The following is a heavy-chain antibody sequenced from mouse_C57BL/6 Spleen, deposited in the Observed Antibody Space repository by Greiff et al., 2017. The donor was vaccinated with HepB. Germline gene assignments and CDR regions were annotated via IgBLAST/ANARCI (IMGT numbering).Heavy chain of an antibody. CDR1: GFNIKNTY. Sequence: DVQLVESVAELVRPGASVKLSCTASGFNIKNTYMHWVKQRPEQGLEWIGRIDPANGNTKYAPKFQGKATITADTSSNTAYLQLSSLTSEDTAIYYCARSDYYGGYYFDYWGQGTTLTVSS. D-gene: IGHD1-1*02. CDR2: IDPANGNT. CDR3: ARSDYYGGYYFDY. J-gene: IGHJ2*01. V-gene: IGHV14-3*01.